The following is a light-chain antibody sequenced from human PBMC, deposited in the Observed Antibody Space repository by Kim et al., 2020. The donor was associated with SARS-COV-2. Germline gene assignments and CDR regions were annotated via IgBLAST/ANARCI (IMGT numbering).Light chain of an antibody. CDR2: YDS. Sequence: SYELTQPPSVSVAPGQTASITCGGNNIGNKNVHWYQHKPGQAPLLVISYDSDRPAGIPDQFSGSNSGNTATLTISRVEAGDEADYYCQVWDSGSDNVVFG. CDR1: NIGNKN. V-gene: IGLV3-21*04. CDR3: QVWDSGSDNVV. J-gene: IGLJ2*01.